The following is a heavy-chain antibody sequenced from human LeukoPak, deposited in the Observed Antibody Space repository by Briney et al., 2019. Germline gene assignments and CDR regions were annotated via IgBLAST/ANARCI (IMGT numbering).Heavy chain of an antibody. D-gene: IGHD3-9*01. V-gene: IGHV1-69*13. Sequence: ASVKVSCKASGGTFSSYAISWVRQAPGQGLEWMGGIIPIFGTANYAQKFQGRVTITADESTSTAYMELSSLRSEDTAAYYCARSADWLPDYWGQGTLVTVSS. CDR1: GGTFSSYA. CDR3: ARSADWLPDY. J-gene: IGHJ4*02. CDR2: IIPIFGTA.